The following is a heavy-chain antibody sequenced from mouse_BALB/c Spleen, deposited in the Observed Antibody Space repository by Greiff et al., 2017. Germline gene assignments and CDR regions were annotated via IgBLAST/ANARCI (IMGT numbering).Heavy chain of an antibody. CDR2: INPSNGRT. J-gene: IGHJ2*01. Sequence: QVQLQQPGAELVKPGASVKLSCKASGYTFTSYWMHWVKQRPGQGLEWIGEINPSNGRTNYNEKFKSKATLTVDKSSSTAYMQLSSLTSEDSEVYYCARYTTVVAYYFDYWGQGTTLTVSS. V-gene: IGHV1S81*02. CDR3: ARYTTVVAYYFDY. CDR1: GYTFTSYW. D-gene: IGHD1-1*01.